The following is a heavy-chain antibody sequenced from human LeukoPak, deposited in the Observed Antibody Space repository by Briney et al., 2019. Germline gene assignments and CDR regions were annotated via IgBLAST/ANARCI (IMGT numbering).Heavy chain of an antibody. CDR3: AKAYYYDSSGYYPTEDY. J-gene: IGHJ4*02. Sequence: PGGSLRLSCAASGFTFSSYAMSWVRQAPGKGLEWVSAISGSGGSTYYADSVKGRFTISRDNSKNTLYLQMNSLRPEDKAVYYCAKAYYYDSSGYYPTEDYWGQGTLVTVSS. V-gene: IGHV3-23*01. CDR2: ISGSGGST. D-gene: IGHD3-22*01. CDR1: GFTFSSYA.